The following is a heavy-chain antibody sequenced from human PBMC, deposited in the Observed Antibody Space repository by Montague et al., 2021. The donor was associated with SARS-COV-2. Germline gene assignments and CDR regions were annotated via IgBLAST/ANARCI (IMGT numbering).Heavy chain of an antibody. J-gene: IGHJ5*02. V-gene: IGHV4-39*01. CDR2: MVYSGRN. D-gene: IGHD5-12*01. CDR3: ARHDHIDFGNPNWFDP. CDR1: GDSINSDTAF. Sequence: SETLSLTCTVSGDSINSDTAFWGWVRQSPGKGLEWIGSMVYSGRNFYNGALRSRLTISVDTSKNQFSLELGAVTAADTGLYYCARHDHIDFGNPNWFDPWGQGTLVTVSS.